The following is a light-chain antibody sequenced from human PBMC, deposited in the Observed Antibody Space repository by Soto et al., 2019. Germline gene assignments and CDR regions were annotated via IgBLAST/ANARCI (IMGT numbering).Light chain of an antibody. V-gene: IGKV1-12*01. CDR2: ATS. CDR1: QGVGGW. CDR3: QQSYNTPRT. Sequence: IQMTQSPSSVSASVGDRVTMTCRASQGVGGWLAWYQQKPGKVPKLLIYATSTLQSGVPSRFSGSGSGTDFTLTITSLQPEDFATYYCQQSYNTPRTFGQGTKVDIK. J-gene: IGKJ1*01.